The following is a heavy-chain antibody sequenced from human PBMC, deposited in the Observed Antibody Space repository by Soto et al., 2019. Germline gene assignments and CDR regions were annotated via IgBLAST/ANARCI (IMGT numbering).Heavy chain of an antibody. CDR2: ISGSGGST. CDR1: GFTFSTYA. V-gene: IGHV3-23*01. J-gene: IGHJ5*02. D-gene: IGHD3-3*01. Sequence: EVQLLESGGGLVQPGGSLRLSCAASGFTFSTYAMTWVRQAPGKGLEWVSGISGSGGSTYYADSVKGRFTISRDNSKTTLYLQMNSLRAEDTAVYYCAKRPLATVFGVAGNRFDPWGQGTLVTVSS. CDR3: AKRPLATVFGVAGNRFDP.